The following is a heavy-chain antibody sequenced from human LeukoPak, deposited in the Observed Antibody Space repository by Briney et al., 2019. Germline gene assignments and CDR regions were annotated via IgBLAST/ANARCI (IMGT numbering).Heavy chain of an antibody. Sequence: GASVKVSRKASGYTFTGYYMHWVRQAPGQGLEWMGRINPNSGGTNYAQKFQGRVTMTRDTSISTAYMELSRLRSDDTAVYYCARKAYSSGWDNAFDIWGQGTMVTVSS. J-gene: IGHJ3*02. CDR1: GYTFTGYY. CDR2: INPNSGGT. V-gene: IGHV1-2*06. D-gene: IGHD6-19*01. CDR3: ARKAYSSGWDNAFDI.